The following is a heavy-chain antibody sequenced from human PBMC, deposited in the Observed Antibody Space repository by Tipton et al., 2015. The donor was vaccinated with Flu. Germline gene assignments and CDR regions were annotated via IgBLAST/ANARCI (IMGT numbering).Heavy chain of an antibody. CDR1: GGFISSYY. Sequence: TLSLTCTVSGGFISSYYWNWIRQPPGKGLEWIGEINHSGSTNYNPSLKSRVTISVDTSKNQFSLKLSSVTAADTAVYYCARGLYGSGSYQRRYFDYWGQGTLVTVSS. V-gene: IGHV4-34*01. J-gene: IGHJ4*02. CDR2: INHSGST. CDR3: ARGLYGSGSYQRRYFDY. D-gene: IGHD3-10*01.